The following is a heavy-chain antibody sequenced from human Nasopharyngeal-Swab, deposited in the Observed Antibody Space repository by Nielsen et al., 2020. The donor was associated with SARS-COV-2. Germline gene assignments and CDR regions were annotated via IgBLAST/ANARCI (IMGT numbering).Heavy chain of an antibody. CDR2: IYYSGST. Sequence: SETLSLTCTVSGGSISSGGYYWSWIRQHPGKGLEWIGYIYYSGSTYYNPSLKSRVTISVDTSKNQFSLKLSSVTAADTTVYYCARGGYYDSSGYFIFDYWGQGTLVTVSS. CDR3: ARGGYYDSSGYFIFDY. D-gene: IGHD3-22*01. J-gene: IGHJ4*02. CDR1: GGSISSGGYY. V-gene: IGHV4-31*03.